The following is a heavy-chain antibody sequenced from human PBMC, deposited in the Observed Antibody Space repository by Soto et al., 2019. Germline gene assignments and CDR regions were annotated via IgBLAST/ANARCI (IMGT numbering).Heavy chain of an antibody. Sequence: ASVKVSCKASGYTFTSYAMHWVRQAPGQRLEWMGWINAGDGNTKYSQKFQGRVTITRDTSASTAYMELSSLRSEDTAVYYCAREPSKSIVGATDDYWGQGTLVTVSS. CDR2: INAGDGNT. V-gene: IGHV1-3*01. D-gene: IGHD1-26*01. J-gene: IGHJ4*02. CDR3: AREPSKSIVGATDDY. CDR1: GYTFTSYA.